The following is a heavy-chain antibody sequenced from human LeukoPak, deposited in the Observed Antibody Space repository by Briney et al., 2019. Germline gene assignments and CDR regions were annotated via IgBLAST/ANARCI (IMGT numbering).Heavy chain of an antibody. V-gene: IGHV3-23*01. Sequence: GGSLRLSCAASGFTFSNFAMTWVRQAPGKGLEWVSVISGSDTHYADSVKGRFTISRYNHKNKLYLKMNSLGAEDTAVYYCGKLLSGHYDTDYFDSGGQGNLVTVS. D-gene: IGHD3-9*01. J-gene: IGHJ4*02. CDR1: GFTFSNFA. CDR2: ISGSDT. CDR3: GKLLSGHYDTDYFDS.